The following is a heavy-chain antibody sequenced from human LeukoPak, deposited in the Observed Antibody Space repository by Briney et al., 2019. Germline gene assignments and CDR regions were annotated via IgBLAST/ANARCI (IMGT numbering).Heavy chain of an antibody. CDR3: AKALGPLYCSSTSCLQLYYYYYGMDV. Sequence: GGSLRLSCAASGFTFSSYVMSWVRQAPGKGLEWVSAISGSGGSTYYADSVKGRFTISRDNSKNTLYLQMNSLRAEDTAVYYCAKALGPLYCSSTSCLQLYYYYYGMDVWGQGTTVTVSS. CDR1: GFTFSSYV. J-gene: IGHJ6*02. V-gene: IGHV3-23*01. CDR2: ISGSGGST. D-gene: IGHD2-2*01.